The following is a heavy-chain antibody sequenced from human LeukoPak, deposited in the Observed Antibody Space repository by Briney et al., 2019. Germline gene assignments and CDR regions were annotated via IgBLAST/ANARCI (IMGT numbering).Heavy chain of an antibody. CDR1: GGSISSYY. Sequence: PSETLSLTCTVSGGSISSYYWSWIRQPPGKGLEWIGYIYYSGSTNYNPSLKSRVTISVDTSKNQFSLKLSSVTAADTAAYYCARDSSGYYRFDYWGQGTLVTVSS. V-gene: IGHV4-59*01. CDR2: IYYSGST. CDR3: ARDSSGYYRFDY. J-gene: IGHJ4*02. D-gene: IGHD3-22*01.